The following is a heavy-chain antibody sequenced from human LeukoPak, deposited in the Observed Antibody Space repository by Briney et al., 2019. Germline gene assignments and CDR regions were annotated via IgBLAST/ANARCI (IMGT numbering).Heavy chain of an antibody. J-gene: IGHJ6*04. D-gene: IGHD2-15*01. CDR1: GYSFTSYW. CDR2: IDPSDSYT. CDR3: ARSGYCSGGSCYTSRDYYYYYGMDV. Sequence: GESLRISCKGSGYSFTSYWISWVRQMPGKGLEWMGRIDPSDSYTNYSPSFQGHVTISADKSISTAYLQWSSLKASDTAMHYCARSGYCSGGSCYTSRDYYYYYGMDVWGKGTTVTVSS. V-gene: IGHV5-10-1*01.